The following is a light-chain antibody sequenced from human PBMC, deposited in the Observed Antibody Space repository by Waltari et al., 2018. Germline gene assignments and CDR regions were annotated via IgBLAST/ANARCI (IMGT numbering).Light chain of an antibody. V-gene: IGKV1-5*03. J-gene: IGKJ1*01. CDR2: KAS. CDR3: QQYNSYWT. Sequence: DIQMTQSPSTLSPSVGDRVTITCRASQSNSSWLVWYQQKPGKAPKLLIYKASSLASGVPSRFSGSGSGTEFTLTISSLQPDDFATYYCQQYNSYWTFGQGTKVEIK. CDR1: QSNSSW.